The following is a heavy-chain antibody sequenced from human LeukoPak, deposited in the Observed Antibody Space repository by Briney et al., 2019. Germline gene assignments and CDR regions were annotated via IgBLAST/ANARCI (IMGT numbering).Heavy chain of an antibody. Sequence: TGGSLRLSCAASGFTFSNAWMSWVRQAPGKGLEWVGRIKSKTDGGTTDYAAPVKGRFTISRDDSKNTLCLQMNSLKTEDTAVYYCTTENWNDGLLFDYWGQGTLVTVSS. CDR1: GFTFSNAW. V-gene: IGHV3-15*01. CDR3: TTENWNDGLLFDY. CDR2: IKSKTDGGTT. J-gene: IGHJ4*02. D-gene: IGHD1-1*01.